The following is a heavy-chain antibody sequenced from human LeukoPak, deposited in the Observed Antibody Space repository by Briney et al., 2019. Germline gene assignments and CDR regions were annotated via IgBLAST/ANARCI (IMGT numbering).Heavy chain of an antibody. J-gene: IGHJ4*02. CDR3: AKVSGSGTYYFDY. D-gene: IGHD3-10*01. CDR1: GFTVSSYG. CDR2: IHYDGSNK. Sequence: GGSLRLSCAASGFTVSSYGMHWVRQAPGKGLEWVAFIHYDGSNKYYADSVKGRFTISRDNSKNTLYLQMNSLRVEDTAVYYCAKVSGSGTYYFDYWGQGTLVTVSS. V-gene: IGHV3-30*02.